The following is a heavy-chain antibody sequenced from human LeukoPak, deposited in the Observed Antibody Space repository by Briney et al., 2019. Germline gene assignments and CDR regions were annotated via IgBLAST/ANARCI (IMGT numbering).Heavy chain of an antibody. CDR2: ISGSGGLT. CDR1: GFFFNRYA. D-gene: IGHD1-26*01. V-gene: IGHV3-23*01. J-gene: IGHJ3*02. Sequence: GGSLRLSCAASGFFFNRYAMTWVRQAPGKGLEWVSGISGSGGLTFYADSVKGRFTIARDNAKNSLYLQMNSLRAEDTAVYYCARDGELGSPADAFDIWGQGTMVTVSS. CDR3: ARDGELGSPADAFDI.